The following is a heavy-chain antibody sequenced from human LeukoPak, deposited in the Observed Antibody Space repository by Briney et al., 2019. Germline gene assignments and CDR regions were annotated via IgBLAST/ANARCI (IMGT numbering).Heavy chain of an antibody. J-gene: IGHJ6*03. V-gene: IGHV4-4*09. Sequence: ETLSLTCAVYGENFSTYHYSWIRQSPGKGLEWIGYIYTSGSTNYNPSLKSRVTMSVDTSKNQFSLKLSSVTAADTAVYYCARSGGYYYYYYMDVWGKGTTVTVSS. CDR3: ARSGGYYYYYYMDV. D-gene: IGHD3-10*01. CDR2: IYTSGST. CDR1: GENFSTYH.